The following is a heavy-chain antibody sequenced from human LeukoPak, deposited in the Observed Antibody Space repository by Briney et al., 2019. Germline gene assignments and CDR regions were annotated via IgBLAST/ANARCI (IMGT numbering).Heavy chain of an antibody. J-gene: IGHJ4*02. V-gene: IGHV4-38-2*02. CDR1: GYSISSGYY. CDR3: ARDGSGYDYFDY. CDR2: IYHSGST. Sequence: SETLSLTCTVSGYSISSGYYWGWIRQPPGKGLEWIGSIYHSGSTYYNPSLKSRVTISVDTSKNQFSLKLSSVTAADTAVYYCARDGSGYDYFDYWGQGTLVTVSS. D-gene: IGHD5-12*01.